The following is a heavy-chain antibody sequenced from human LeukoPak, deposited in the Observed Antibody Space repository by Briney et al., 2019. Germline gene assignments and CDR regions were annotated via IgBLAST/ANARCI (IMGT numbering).Heavy chain of an antibody. D-gene: IGHD1-14*01. J-gene: IGHJ4*02. V-gene: IGHV3-30*02. CDR3: AKDDNGPQDN. Sequence: PGGSLRLSCVASGFSFDNYGMHWVRQAPGKGLEWVSLIRFEASKKFYAHSVKGRFTISRDNSKNTLYLQMNSLRVEDTALYYCAKDDNGPQDNWGQGTLVTVSS. CDR1: GFSFDNYG. CDR2: IRFEASKK.